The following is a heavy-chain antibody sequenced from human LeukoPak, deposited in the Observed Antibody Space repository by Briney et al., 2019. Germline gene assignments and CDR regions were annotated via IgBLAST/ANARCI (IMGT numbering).Heavy chain of an antibody. CDR3: ARENWVFDY. CDR2: IYYSGST. CDR1: GGSISSGDYY. V-gene: IGHV4-30-4*08. D-gene: IGHD7-27*01. Sequence: TSETLSLTCTVSGGSISSGDYYWSWIRQPPGKGLEWIGYIYYSGSTYYNPSLKSRVTISVDTSKNQFSLKLSSVTAADTAVYYCARENWVFDYWGQGILVTVSS. J-gene: IGHJ4*02.